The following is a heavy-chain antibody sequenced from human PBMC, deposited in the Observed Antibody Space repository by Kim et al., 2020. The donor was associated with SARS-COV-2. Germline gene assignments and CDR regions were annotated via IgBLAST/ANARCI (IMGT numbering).Heavy chain of an antibody. CDR2: ISYDGSNK. J-gene: IGHJ6*03. Sequence: GGSLRLSCAASGFTFSSYGMHWVRQAPGKWLEWVAVISYDGSNKYYADSVKGRFTISRDNSKNTLYLQMNSLRAEDTAVYYCAKDGSEYGDYYYYYYMDVWGKGTTVTVSS. D-gene: IGHD1-26*01. CDR1: GFTFSSYG. V-gene: IGHV3-30*18. CDR3: AKDGSEYGDYYYYYYMDV.